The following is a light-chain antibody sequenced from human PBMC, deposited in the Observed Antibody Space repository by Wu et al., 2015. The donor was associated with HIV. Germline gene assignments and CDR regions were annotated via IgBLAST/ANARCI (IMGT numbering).Light chain of an antibody. CDR1: QSVSSSR. CDR3: QQRSTRPLT. Sequence: EIVLTQSPGTLSLSPGERATLSCRASQSVSSSRLVWYQQKPGQAPRLLIYDASSRATGIPDRFSGSGSETDFTLTISRLEPEDFAVYYCQQRSTRPLTFGGGTKVEIK. J-gene: IGKJ4*01. CDR2: DAS. V-gene: IGKV3D-20*02.